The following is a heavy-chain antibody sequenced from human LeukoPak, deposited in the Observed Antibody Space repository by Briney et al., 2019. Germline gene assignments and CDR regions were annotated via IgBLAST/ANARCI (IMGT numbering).Heavy chain of an antibody. V-gene: IGHV3-23*01. CDR2: IDIRGGST. D-gene: IGHD1-1*01. CDR1: GFAFSSHA. Sequence: QPGRSLRLSCAASGFAFSSHAMCWVRQAPAKGLDWVSSIDIRGGSTYYADSAEGRFTISRDNSKNTLYLQMNGLRVEDTALYYCANEVRPNDYWGQGTLVTVSS. CDR3: ANEVRPNDY. J-gene: IGHJ4*02.